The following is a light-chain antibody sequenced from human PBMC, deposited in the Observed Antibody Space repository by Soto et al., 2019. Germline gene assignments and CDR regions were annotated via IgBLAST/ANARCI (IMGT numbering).Light chain of an antibody. CDR3: SSYTTDISPYV. CDR2: EVV. J-gene: IGLJ1*01. CDR1: SNDVGNGYDS. Sequence: QSVLTQPASVSGSPGQSITISCTGTSNDVGNGYDSVSWYQYHPGKAPKLIIYEVVNRPSGVSNRFSGSKSGNTASLTISGLQAEDEADYYCSSYTTDISPYVFGTGTKLTVL. V-gene: IGLV2-14*01.